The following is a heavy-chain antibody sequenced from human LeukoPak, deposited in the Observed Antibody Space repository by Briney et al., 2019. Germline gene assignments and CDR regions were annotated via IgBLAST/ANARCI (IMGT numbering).Heavy chain of an antibody. D-gene: IGHD3-3*01. J-gene: IGHJ3*02. CDR1: GGSISSYY. Sequence: PSETLSLTCTVSGGSISSYYWSWIRQPPGKGLEWIGSIYHSGSTYYNPSLKSRVTISVDTSKNQFSLKLSSVTAADTAVYYCARRGERITIFGVVIIAGDAFDIWGQGTMVTVSS. CDR3: ARRGERITIFGVVIIAGDAFDI. CDR2: IYHSGST. V-gene: IGHV4-59*08.